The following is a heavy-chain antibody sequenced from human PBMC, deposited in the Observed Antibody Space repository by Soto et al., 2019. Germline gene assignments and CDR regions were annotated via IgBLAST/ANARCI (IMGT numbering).Heavy chain of an antibody. V-gene: IGHV3-23*01. D-gene: IGHD4-17*01. CDR1: GFTFSSYA. Sequence: PGGSLRLSCAASGFTFSSYAMSWVRQAPGKGLEWVSAISGSGGSTYYADPVKGRFTISRDNSKNTLYLQMNSLRAEDTAVYYCAKCLGDYYYYYYYMDVWGKGTTVTVSS. CDR2: ISGSGGST. CDR3: AKCLGDYYYYYYYMDV. J-gene: IGHJ6*03.